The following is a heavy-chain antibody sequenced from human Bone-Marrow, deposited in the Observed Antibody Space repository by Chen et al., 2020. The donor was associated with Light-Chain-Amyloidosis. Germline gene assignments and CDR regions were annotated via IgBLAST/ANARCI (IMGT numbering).Heavy chain of an antibody. D-gene: IGHD3-16*01. CDR3: TTEGVL. CDR2: SKSKTDGWTR. Sequence: EVYLVESGGSLVKPGGSLTLSCAASGFTFSEAWMSWVRQAPGKGLEWVGRSKSKTDGWTRDYAAPVKGRFTISRDDSKKTVSLQMSSLKIEDTSVYYCTTEGVLWGQGTRVTVSS. CDR1: GFTFSEAW. V-gene: IGHV3-15*01. J-gene: IGHJ4*02.